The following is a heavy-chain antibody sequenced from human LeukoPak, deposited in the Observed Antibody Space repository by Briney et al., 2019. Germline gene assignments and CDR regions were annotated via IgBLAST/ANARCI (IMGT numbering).Heavy chain of an antibody. CDR2: IYTSGST. D-gene: IGHD5-18*01. CDR3: ARGRYSYGGAVGDYFDY. V-gene: IGHV4-4*07. CDR1: GGSISSYY. Sequence: PSETLSLTCTVSGGSISSYYWSWIRQPAGKGLEWIGRIYTSGSTNYNPSLKSRVTISVDTSKNQFSLKLSSVTAADTAVYYCARGRYSYGGAVGDYFDYWGQGTLVTVSS. J-gene: IGHJ4*02.